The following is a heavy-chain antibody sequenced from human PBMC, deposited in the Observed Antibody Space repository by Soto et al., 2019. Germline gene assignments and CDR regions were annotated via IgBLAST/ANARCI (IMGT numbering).Heavy chain of an antibody. CDR2: IIPIFGTA. CDR3: ARGYYYDSSGYYDPIYWYFDL. J-gene: IGHJ2*01. Sequence: QVQLVQSGDEVKKPGSSVKVSCKASGGTFSSYAISWVRQAPGQGLEWMGGIIPIFGTANYAQKFQGRVTITADESTSTAYMELSSLRSEDTAVYYCARGYYYDSSGYYDPIYWYFDLWGRGTLVTVSS. D-gene: IGHD3-22*01. V-gene: IGHV1-69*01. CDR1: GGTFSSYA.